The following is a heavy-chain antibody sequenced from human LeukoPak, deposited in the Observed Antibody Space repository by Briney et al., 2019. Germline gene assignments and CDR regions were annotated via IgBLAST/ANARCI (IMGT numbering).Heavy chain of an antibody. V-gene: IGHV3-64*01. CDR1: GFTFSSYA. CDR2: ISSNGGST. Sequence: PGGSLRLSCAASGFTFSSYAMHWVRQAPGKGLEYVSAISSNGGSTYYANSVKGRFTISRDNSKNTLYLQMGSLRAEDMAVYYCARGKMVRGVIIWGIDYWGQGTLVTVSS. J-gene: IGHJ4*02. CDR3: ARGKMVRGVIIWGIDY. D-gene: IGHD3-10*01.